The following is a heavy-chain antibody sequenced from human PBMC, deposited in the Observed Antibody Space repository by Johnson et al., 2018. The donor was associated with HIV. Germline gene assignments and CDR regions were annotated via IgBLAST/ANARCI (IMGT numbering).Heavy chain of an antibody. D-gene: IGHD1-26*01. CDR2: IYSGGST. CDR3: ARGWELLTPAFDI. J-gene: IGHJ3*02. Sequence: VQLVESGGGLVQPGGSLRLSCAASGFSISSNYMSWIRQAPGKGLEWVSVIYSGGSTYYANSVKGSFTISRDNSKNTLYLQMGSLRAEDMAVYYCARGWELLTPAFDIWGQGTMVTVSS. V-gene: IGHV3-66*01. CDR1: GFSISSNY.